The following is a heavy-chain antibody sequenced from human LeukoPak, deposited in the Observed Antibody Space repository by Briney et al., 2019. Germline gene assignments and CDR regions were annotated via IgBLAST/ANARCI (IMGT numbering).Heavy chain of an antibody. Sequence: GGSLRLSCAASGFTFDDYAMHWVRQAPGKGLEWVSLISWDGGSTYYADSVKGRFTISRDNSKNSLYLQMNSLRAEDTALYYCASSMGTVTQAPFDYWGQGTLVTVSS. J-gene: IGHJ4*02. V-gene: IGHV3-43D*03. CDR2: ISWDGGST. CDR3: ASSMGTVTQAPFDY. D-gene: IGHD4-17*01. CDR1: GFTFDDYA.